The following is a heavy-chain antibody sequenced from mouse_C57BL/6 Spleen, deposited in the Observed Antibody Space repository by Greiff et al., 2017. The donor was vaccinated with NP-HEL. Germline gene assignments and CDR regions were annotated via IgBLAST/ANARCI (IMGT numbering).Heavy chain of an antibody. CDR1: GYTFTSYW. V-gene: IGHV1-7*01. J-gene: IGHJ3*01. D-gene: IGHD2-4*01. CDR3: ARYGLPGAFAY. CDR2: INPSSGYT. Sequence: VQLQQSGAELAKPGASVKLSCKASGYTFTSYWMHWVKQRPGQGLEWIGYINPSSGYTKYNQKFKDKATLTADKSSRTAYMQLSSLTYEDSAVYYSARYGLPGAFAYWGQGTLVTVSA.